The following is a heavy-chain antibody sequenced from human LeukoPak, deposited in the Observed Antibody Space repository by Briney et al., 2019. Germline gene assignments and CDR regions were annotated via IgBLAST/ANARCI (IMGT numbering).Heavy chain of an antibody. D-gene: IGHD2-2*01. J-gene: IGHJ4*02. CDR2: IMPMFGTA. CDR3: ASGRTDIVVVPATLRNYYFDY. Sequence: SVKLSCKASGGTFSSYDISWVRQAPGQGLEWMGGIMPMFGTANYAQKFQGRVTITADKSTSTAYMELSSLRSEDTAVYYCASGRTDIVVVPATLRNYYFDYWGQGTPVTVSS. V-gene: IGHV1-69*06. CDR1: GGTFSSYD.